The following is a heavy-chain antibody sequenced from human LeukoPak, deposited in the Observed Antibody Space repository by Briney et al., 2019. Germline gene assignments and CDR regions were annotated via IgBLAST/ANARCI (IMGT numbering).Heavy chain of an antibody. D-gene: IGHD3-22*01. CDR2: IYYSGST. CDR1: GGSISSSSYY. V-gene: IGHV4-39*01. J-gene: IGHJ3*02. Sequence: PSETLSLTCTVSGGSISSSSYYWGWIRQPPGKGLEWIGSIYYSGSTYYNPSLKSRVTISVDTSKNQFSLKLSSVTAADTAVYYCARNDSSLGAGAFDIWGQGTMVTVSS. CDR3: ARNDSSLGAGAFDI.